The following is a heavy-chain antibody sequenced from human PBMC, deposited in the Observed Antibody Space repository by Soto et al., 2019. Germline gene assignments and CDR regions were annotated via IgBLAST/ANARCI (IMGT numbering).Heavy chain of an antibody. Sequence: KTSETLSLTCTVSGGSISSGVYYWSVIRQHPGKGLEWIGYIYYSGSTYYNPSLKSRVTISVDTSKNQFSLKLSSVTAADTAVYYCAAESVGATSPSLDYWGQGTLVTVSS. CDR3: AAESVGATSPSLDY. J-gene: IGHJ4*02. D-gene: IGHD1-26*01. CDR1: GGSISSGVYY. CDR2: IYYSGST. V-gene: IGHV4-31*03.